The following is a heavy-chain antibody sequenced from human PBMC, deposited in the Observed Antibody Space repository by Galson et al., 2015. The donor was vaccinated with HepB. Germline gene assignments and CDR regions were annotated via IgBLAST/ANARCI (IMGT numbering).Heavy chain of an antibody. CDR3: ARGIYGSGTGEDY. D-gene: IGHD3-10*01. V-gene: IGHV3-74*01. CDR1: GFTFSTYW. CDR2: INSDGSST. Sequence: SLRLSCAASGFTFSTYWMHWVRQAPGKGLVWVSRINSDGSSTAYADFVKGRFTISRDNAKNTLYLQMNSLGDDDTAVYYCARGIYGSGTGEDYWGQGTLVTVSS. J-gene: IGHJ4*02.